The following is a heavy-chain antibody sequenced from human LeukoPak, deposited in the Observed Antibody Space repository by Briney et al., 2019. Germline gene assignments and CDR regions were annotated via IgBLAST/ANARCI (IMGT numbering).Heavy chain of an antibody. D-gene: IGHD5-12*01. Sequence: GGSLRLSCAASGFTVSSNYMSWVRQAPGKGLEWVSVIYSGGSTYYADSVKGRFTISRDNSKNTLYLQMNSLRAEDTAVYYCAKVKQARGYYGMDVWGQGTTVTVSS. CDR1: GFTVSSNY. CDR2: IYSGGST. V-gene: IGHV3-53*05. J-gene: IGHJ6*02. CDR3: AKVKQARGYYGMDV.